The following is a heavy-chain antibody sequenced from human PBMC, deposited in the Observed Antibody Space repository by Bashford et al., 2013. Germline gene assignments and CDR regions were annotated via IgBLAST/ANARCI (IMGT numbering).Heavy chain of an antibody. CDR3: ASSTVTGLDH. Sequence: TSVKVSCKASGYTVHRLLYALGATGPGQGLECMGWINPSTGGTTYAQKFQGRVTMTRDTSISTAYMELTRLRSDDTAVYYCASSTVTGLDHWGQGTLVTVSS. CDR2: INPSTGGT. V-gene: IGHV1-2*02. CDR1: GYTVHRLL. D-gene: IGHD4-17*01. J-gene: IGHJ4*02.